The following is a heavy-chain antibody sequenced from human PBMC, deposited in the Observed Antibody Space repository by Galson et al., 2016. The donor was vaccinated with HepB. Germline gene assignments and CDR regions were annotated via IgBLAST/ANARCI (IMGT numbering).Heavy chain of an antibody. D-gene: IGHD2-21*01. Sequence: SLRLSCAASGFTFRDFPMVWVRQAPGQGLEWVSSISSDGVYTYYADSLKGRFGISRDNAKNSLFLQMSSLRAEDTAMYYCARDHFCVGASCRGERGRFDYWGQGALVTVSS. J-gene: IGHJ4*02. CDR1: GFTFRDFP. V-gene: IGHV3-21*01. CDR3: ARDHFCVGASCRGERGRFDY. CDR2: ISSDGVYT.